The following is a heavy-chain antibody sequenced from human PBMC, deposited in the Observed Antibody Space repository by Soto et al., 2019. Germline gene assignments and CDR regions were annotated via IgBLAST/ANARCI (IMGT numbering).Heavy chain of an antibody. Sequence: PGGSLRLSCAASGFTFSNYAMHWVRQAPGKGLEWVTIISYDGSNKYYADSVKGRFTISRDNFKNTLYLQMDSLRVEDTAVYKCASLALGSPVRHFDFWSGYYRDPYNYYGLDVWGQGTTVTVSS. V-gene: IGHV3-33*01. CDR2: ISYDGSNK. J-gene: IGHJ6*02. D-gene: IGHD3-3*01. CDR3: ASLALGSPVRHFDFWSGYYRDPYNYYGLDV. CDR1: GFTFSNYA.